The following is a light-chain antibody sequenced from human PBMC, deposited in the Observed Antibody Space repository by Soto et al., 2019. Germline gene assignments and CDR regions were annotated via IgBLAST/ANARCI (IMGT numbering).Light chain of an antibody. Sequence: QSVLTQPASVSGSPGQSITISCTGTSSDIGAYDYVSWYQQHPGKAPKLMIYKVTSRPSGVSIRLSGSKSGSAASLTISGLQAEDEADYYCSSYSGISHWVFGGGTKLTVL. CDR2: KVT. CDR1: SSDIGAYDY. CDR3: SSYSGISHWV. V-gene: IGLV2-14*01. J-gene: IGLJ3*02.